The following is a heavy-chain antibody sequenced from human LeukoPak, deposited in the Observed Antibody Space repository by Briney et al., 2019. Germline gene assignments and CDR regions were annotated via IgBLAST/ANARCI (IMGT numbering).Heavy chain of an antibody. D-gene: IGHD3-16*01. CDR2: VNLQGST. CDR3: AREGGPYRPLDY. Sequence: KASGTLSLTCDVSGGSITQTNYWTWGRQPPGKGLEWIGEVNLQGSTNYNPSLMGRVAISVDTSENHVSLQLTSVTAADTAVYYCAREGGPYRPLDYSGQGTLVTVS. CDR1: GGSITQTNY. J-gene: IGHJ4*02. V-gene: IGHV4-4*02.